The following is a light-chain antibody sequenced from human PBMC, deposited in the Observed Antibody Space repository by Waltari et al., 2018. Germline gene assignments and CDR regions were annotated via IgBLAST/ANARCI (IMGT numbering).Light chain of an antibody. CDR2: GAS. CDR3: QQYNNWPPYT. Sequence: EILMTQFPATLSVSPGERATLSCRASQTISSNLAWYQQKPGQAPRFLISGASVRATGIPARFSGSGSGTEFTLTISSMQSEDFAVYYCQQYNNWPPYTFGQGTKLEIK. CDR1: QTISSN. J-gene: IGKJ2*01. V-gene: IGKV3-15*01.